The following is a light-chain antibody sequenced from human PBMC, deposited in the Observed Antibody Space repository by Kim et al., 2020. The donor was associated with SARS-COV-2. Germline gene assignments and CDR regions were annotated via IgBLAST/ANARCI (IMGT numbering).Light chain of an antibody. J-gene: IGLJ2*01. V-gene: IGLV3-1*01. CDR2: QDG. CDR3: QAWDSSVVV. Sequence: SVSPGQTASITCSGDKLGDRYANWYRQKPGQSPVVVIYQDGHRPSGIPERFSGSSSGNTATLTISGTQAMDEADYYCQAWDSSVVVFGGGTKITVL. CDR1: KLGDRY.